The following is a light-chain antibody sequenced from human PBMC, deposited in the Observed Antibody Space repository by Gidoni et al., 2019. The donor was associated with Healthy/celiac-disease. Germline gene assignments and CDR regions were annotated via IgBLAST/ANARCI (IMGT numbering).Light chain of an antibody. CDR1: QSISSY. Sequence: DSQMTQSPSSLSASVGARVTITSRASQSISSYLNWYQQKPGKAPKLLIYAASSLQSGVPSRFSGSGSGTDFTLTISSLQPEDFATYYCQQRYSTLGVTFXPXTKVDIK. J-gene: IGKJ3*01. CDR2: AAS. CDR3: QQRYSTLGVT. V-gene: IGKV1-39*01.